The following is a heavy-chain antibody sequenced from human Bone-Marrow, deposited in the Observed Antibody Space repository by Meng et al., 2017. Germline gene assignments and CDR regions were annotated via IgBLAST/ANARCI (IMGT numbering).Heavy chain of an antibody. Sequence: SETLSLTCTVSGGFISSYYWSWIRQPAGKGLEWIGRIYTSGSTNYNPSLKSRVTMSVDTSKNQFSLKLSSVTAADTAVYYCARAGSTEYDYVWGSYRYTDYYYGMDVWGQGTTVTVSS. D-gene: IGHD3-16*02. CDR2: IYTSGST. V-gene: IGHV4-4*07. CDR1: GGFISSYY. J-gene: IGHJ6*02. CDR3: ARAGSTEYDYVWGSYRYTDYYYGMDV.